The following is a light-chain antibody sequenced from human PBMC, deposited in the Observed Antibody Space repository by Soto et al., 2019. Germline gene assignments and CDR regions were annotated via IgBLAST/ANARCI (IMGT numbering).Light chain of an antibody. CDR1: QSVSSN. V-gene: IGKV3-15*01. CDR2: DAS. Sequence: EIVMTQSPATLSVSPGERATLSCRASQSVSSNLALYQQKPDKAPRLLILDASTRATGIPARFIGSGSGTEFTLTISSLQSEDFAVYYCQQYNNWPLYTFGQGTKLEIK. J-gene: IGKJ2*01. CDR3: QQYNNWPLYT.